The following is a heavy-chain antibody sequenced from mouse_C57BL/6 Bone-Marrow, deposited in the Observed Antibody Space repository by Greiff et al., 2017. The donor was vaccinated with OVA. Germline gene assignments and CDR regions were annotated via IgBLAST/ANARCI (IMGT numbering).Heavy chain of an antibody. V-gene: IGHV5-6*01. CDR3: ARLITTGFAY. CDR2: ISTAGSYT. CDR1: GVACSSYV. J-gene: IGHJ3*01. D-gene: IGHD1-1*01. Sequence: EVHLVESGGDLVKPGGSLKLSGVASGVACSSYVMSWVRQTPDPRMEWVATISTAGSYTYYPDSVKGRFTISRDNAKNTLYLQMSSLKSEDTAMYYCARLITTGFAYWGQGTLVTVSA.